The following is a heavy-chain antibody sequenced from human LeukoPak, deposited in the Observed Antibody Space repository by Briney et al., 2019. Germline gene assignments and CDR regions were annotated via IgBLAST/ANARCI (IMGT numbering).Heavy chain of an antibody. CDR2: IYTSGST. V-gene: IGHV4-4*09. J-gene: IGHJ4*02. CDR1: GGSISSYY. D-gene: IGHD3-10*01. CDR3: ARLNYGSGAFDY. Sequence: PSETLSLTCTVSGGSISSYYWSWIRQPPGKGLEWIGYIYTSGSTNYNPSLKSRVTISVDPSKNQFSLKLSSVTAADTAEYYCARLNYGSGAFDYWGQGTLVTVSS.